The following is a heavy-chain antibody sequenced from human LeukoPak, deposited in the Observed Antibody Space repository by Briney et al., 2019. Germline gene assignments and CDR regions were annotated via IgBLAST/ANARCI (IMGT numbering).Heavy chain of an antibody. CDR2: IYTSGST. CDR1: GGSISSYY. J-gene: IGHJ6*02. CDR3: ARHPVLVVQNYYGMDV. D-gene: IGHD2-8*01. V-gene: IGHV4-4*07. Sequence: SETLSLTCTVSGGSISSYYWSWIRQPAGKGLEWIGRIYTSGSTNYNPSLKSRVTMSVDTSKNQFSLKLSSVTAADTAVYYCARHPVLVVQNYYGMDVWGQGTTVTVSS.